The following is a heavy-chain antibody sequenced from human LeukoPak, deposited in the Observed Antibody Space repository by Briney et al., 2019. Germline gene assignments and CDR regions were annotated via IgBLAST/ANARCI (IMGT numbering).Heavy chain of an antibody. D-gene: IGHD2-21*01. V-gene: IGHV3-33*01. CDR3: AREWGLIAVAGGPGY. Sequence: GGSLRLSCVASGYSFSKYGMHWVRQAPGKGLQWLAIIWYDGHNKYYADSVKGRFTISRDNSKNTLFLEMNDLKAEDTAVYYCAREWGLIAVAGGPGYWGQGTLVTVSS. J-gene: IGHJ4*02. CDR1: GYSFSKYG. CDR2: IWYDGHNK.